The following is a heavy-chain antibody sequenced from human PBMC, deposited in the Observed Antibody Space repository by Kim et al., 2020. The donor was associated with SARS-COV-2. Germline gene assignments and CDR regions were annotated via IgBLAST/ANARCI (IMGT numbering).Heavy chain of an antibody. CDR1: GFTFNMYG. J-gene: IGHJ4*02. Sequence: GGSLRLSCAASGFTFNMYGMNWVRQAPGKGLEWVAAIWYDGINKYYADSVRGRFTISRDNSKNMVYLQMNSLRAEDTAVYYCARRGNDILTGYYKGDDYWVQGSLVTVSS. V-gene: IGHV3-33*07. CDR3: ARRGNDILTGYYKGDDY. D-gene: IGHD3-9*01. CDR2: IWYDGINK.